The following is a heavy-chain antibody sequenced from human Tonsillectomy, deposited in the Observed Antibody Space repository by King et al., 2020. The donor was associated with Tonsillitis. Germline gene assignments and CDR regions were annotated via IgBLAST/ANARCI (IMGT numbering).Heavy chain of an antibody. J-gene: IGHJ4*02. D-gene: IGHD3-22*01. Sequence: VQLVESGGGVVQPGRSLRLSCAASGFTFSTYGIHWVRQAQGKGLEWVALISYDGSNKYYADPVRGRFTISRDTSKNTVYLQMNSLRAEDTAVYYCARAYYYDTSRTPDYWGQGTLITVSS. V-gene: IGHV3-33*05. CDR3: ARAYYYDTSRTPDY. CDR2: ISYDGSNK. CDR1: GFTFSTYG.